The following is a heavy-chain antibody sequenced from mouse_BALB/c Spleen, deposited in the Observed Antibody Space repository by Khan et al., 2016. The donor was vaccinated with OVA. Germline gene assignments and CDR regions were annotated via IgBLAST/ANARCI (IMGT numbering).Heavy chain of an antibody. CDR3: ARAYYGNYREAMDY. J-gene: IGHJ4*01. D-gene: IGHD2-10*01. CDR1: GFSLTGYG. CDR2: IWGDGTT. V-gene: IGHV2-6-7*01. Sequence: VKLEVSGPGLVAPSQSLSITCTVSGFSLTGYGVNWVRQPPGKGLEWLAMIWGDGTTDYNSALKSRLSISKDNSKSHVFLKMNSLQTDDTARYYGARAYYGNYREAMDYWGQGTSVTVSS.